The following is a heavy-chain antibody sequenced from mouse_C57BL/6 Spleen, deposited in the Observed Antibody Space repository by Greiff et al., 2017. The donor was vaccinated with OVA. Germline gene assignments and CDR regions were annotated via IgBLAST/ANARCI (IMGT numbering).Heavy chain of an antibody. D-gene: IGHD2-3*01. CDR3: ARWLLREAMDY. CDR2: INPNNGGT. Sequence: EVQLKESGPELVKPGASVKMSCKASGYTFTDYNMHWVKQSHGKSLEWIGYINPNNGGTSYNQKFKGKATLTVNKSSSTAYMELRSLTSEDSAVYYCARWLLREAMDYWGQGTSVTVSS. J-gene: IGHJ4*01. V-gene: IGHV1-22*01. CDR1: GYTFTDYN.